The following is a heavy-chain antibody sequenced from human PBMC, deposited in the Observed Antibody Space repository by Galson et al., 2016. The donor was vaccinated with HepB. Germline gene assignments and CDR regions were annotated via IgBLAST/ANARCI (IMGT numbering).Heavy chain of an antibody. Sequence: SLRLSCAASGFTVSSNYMSWVRQAPGKGLEWVSVIYSGGSTYYADSVKGRFTISRDNSKNTLYLQMNSLRAEDTAVFYCASHSDYALDNWFDPWGQGTLVTVSS. CDR3: ASHSDYALDNWFDP. J-gene: IGHJ5*02. CDR2: IYSGGST. CDR1: GFTVSSNY. V-gene: IGHV3-66*04. D-gene: IGHD5-12*01.